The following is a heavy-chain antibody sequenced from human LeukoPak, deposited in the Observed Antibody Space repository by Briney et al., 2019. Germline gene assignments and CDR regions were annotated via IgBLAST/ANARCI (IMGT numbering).Heavy chain of an antibody. CDR3: ARSVRRRLTGSEFDY. CDR2: IIPIFGTA. V-gene: IGHV1-69*01. CDR1: GGTFSSYA. D-gene: IGHD3-9*01. J-gene: IGHJ4*02. Sequence: SVKVSCKASGGTFSSYAISWARQAPGQGLEWMGGIIPIFGTANYAQKFQGRVTITADESTSTAYMELSSLRSEDTAVYYCARSVRRRLTGSEFDYWGQGTLVTVSS.